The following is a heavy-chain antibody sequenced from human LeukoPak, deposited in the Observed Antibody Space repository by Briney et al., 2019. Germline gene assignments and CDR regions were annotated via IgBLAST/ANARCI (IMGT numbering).Heavy chain of an antibody. J-gene: IGHJ6*02. CDR2: IYYSGST. D-gene: IGHD3-22*01. V-gene: IGHV4-59*01. CDR3: ARDGVGYYDSSGYCYYYGMDV. CDR1: GGSISSYY. Sequence: SETLSLTCTVSGGSISSYYWSWIRQPPGKGLEWIGYIYYSGSTNYNPSLKSRVTISVDTSKNQFSLKLSSVTAADTAVYYRARDGVGYYDSSGYCYYYGMDVWGQGTTVTVSS.